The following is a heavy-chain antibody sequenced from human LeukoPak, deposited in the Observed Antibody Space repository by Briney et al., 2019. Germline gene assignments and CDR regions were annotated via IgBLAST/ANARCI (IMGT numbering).Heavy chain of an antibody. D-gene: IGHD2-2*01. CDR1: GYSFLSYG. CDR3: ARVSSSIYFDY. Sequence: ASVTVSCKASGYSFLSYGISWVRQAPGQGLEWMGWISPNNGNTNYAQKLQGRVTMTTDTSTSTVYMELRSLRSDDTAVYYCARVSSSIYFDYWGQGTLVTVSS. J-gene: IGHJ4*02. CDR2: ISPNNGNT. V-gene: IGHV1-18*01.